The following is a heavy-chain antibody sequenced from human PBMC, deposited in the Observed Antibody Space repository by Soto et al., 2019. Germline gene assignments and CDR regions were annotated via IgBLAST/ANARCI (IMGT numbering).Heavy chain of an antibody. Sequence: EVQLVESGGGLVLPGGSPRLSCAASGFIFSSSWMTWVRQAPGKGLEWVANIKPDGSEVYYAESVKGRFTISRDNARNSLYLQMSSLRAEDTAVYYCARESLLKSIPIYGYFYYAMDVWGQGTTVIVSS. D-gene: IGHD3-3*01. CDR1: GFIFSSSW. CDR2: IKPDGSEV. V-gene: IGHV3-7*03. J-gene: IGHJ6*02. CDR3: ARESLLKSIPIYGYFYYAMDV.